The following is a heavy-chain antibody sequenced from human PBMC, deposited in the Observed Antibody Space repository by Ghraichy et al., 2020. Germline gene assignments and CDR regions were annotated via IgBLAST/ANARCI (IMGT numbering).Heavy chain of an antibody. CDR2: INPNSGGT. CDR3: AREKLGYCSGGSCYSTYGMDV. CDR1: GYTFTGYY. V-gene: IGHV1-2*04. J-gene: IGHJ6*02. D-gene: IGHD2-15*01. Sequence: ASVKVSCKASGYTFTGYYMHWVRQAPGQGLEWMGWINPNSGGTNYAQKFQGWVTMTRDTSISTAYMELSRLRSDDTAVYYCAREKLGYCSGGSCYSTYGMDVWGQGTTVTVSS.